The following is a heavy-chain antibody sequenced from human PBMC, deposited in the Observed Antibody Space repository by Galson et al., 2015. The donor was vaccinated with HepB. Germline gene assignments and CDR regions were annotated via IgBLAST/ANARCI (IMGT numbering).Heavy chain of an antibody. D-gene: IGHD3-10*01. Sequence: SVKVSCKASGYTFTSYYMHWVRQAPGQGLEWMGIINRGGGSTSYAQKFQGRVTMTRDTSTSTVYMELSSLRSEDTALYYCARASYGSGTGMDAFDIWGQGTMVTVSS. CDR3: ARASYGSGTGMDAFDI. V-gene: IGHV1-46*03. CDR1: GYTFTSYY. CDR2: INRGGGST. J-gene: IGHJ3*02.